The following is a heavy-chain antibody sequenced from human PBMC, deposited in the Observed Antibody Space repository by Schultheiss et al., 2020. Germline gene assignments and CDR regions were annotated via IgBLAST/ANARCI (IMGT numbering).Heavy chain of an antibody. Sequence: GGSLRLSCAASGFTFSSYAMHWVRQAPGKGLEWVAVISYDGSNKYYADSVKGRFTISRDNSKNTLYLQMNSLRAEDTAVYYCARWSIVGATYLDYWGQGTLVTVSS. V-gene: IGHV3-30-3*01. D-gene: IGHD1-26*01. CDR1: GFTFSSYA. CDR2: ISYDGSNK. J-gene: IGHJ4*02. CDR3: ARWSIVGATYLDY.